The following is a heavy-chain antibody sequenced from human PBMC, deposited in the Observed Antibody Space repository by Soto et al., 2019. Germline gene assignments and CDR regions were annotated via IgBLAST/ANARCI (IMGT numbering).Heavy chain of an antibody. J-gene: IGHJ5*02. CDR1: GGSIRNYY. V-gene: IGHV4-59*01. CDR2: IYDSGST. D-gene: IGHD2-2*01. CDR3: AGGPPYCSSSSCYHWLDP. Sequence: TSETLSLTCTVSGGSIRNYYWSWIRQPPGKGLEWIGHIYDSGSTNYNPSLKSRVTISVQTSKNQFSLKLTSVTAADTAVYYCAGGPPYCSSSSCYHWLDPWGQGKLVTVSS.